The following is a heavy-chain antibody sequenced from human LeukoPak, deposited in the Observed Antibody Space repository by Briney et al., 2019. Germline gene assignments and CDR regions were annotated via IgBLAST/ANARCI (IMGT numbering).Heavy chain of an antibody. CDR3: ARVSLDAFDI. J-gene: IGHJ3*02. Sequence: SETLSLTCTVSGGSISSDSYYWSWIRQPAGKGLEWIGRIYTSGSTNYNPSLKSRVTISVDTSKNQFSLKLSSVTAADTAVYYCARVSLDAFDIWGQGTMVTVSS. V-gene: IGHV4-61*02. CDR1: GGSISSDSYY. D-gene: IGHD3-16*02. CDR2: IYTSGST.